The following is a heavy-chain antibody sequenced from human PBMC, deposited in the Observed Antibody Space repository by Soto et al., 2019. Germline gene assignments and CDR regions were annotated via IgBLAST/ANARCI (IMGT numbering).Heavy chain of an antibody. CDR3: ARGLLDTAMVDY. D-gene: IGHD5-18*01. J-gene: IGHJ4*02. V-gene: IGHV4-4*07. CDR1: GGSISSYY. CDR2: IYTSAST. Sequence: SETLSLTCTVSGGSISSYYWSWIRQPAGKGLEWIGRIYTSASTNYNPSLKSRVTMSVDTSKNQFSLKLSSVTAADTAVYYCARGLLDTAMVDYWGQGTLVTAPQ.